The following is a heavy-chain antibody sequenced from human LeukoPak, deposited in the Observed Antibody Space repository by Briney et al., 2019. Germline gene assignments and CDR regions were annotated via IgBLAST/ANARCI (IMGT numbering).Heavy chain of an antibody. D-gene: IGHD4-17*01. Sequence: NPSETLSLTCTVSGVSISSGDYYWSWIRQPPRKGLEWIGYIYYSGSTYYNPSLKSRVTISVDTSKNQFSLKLSSVTAADTAVYYCARVTVTTYYFDYWGQGTLVTVSS. CDR1: GVSISSGDYY. J-gene: IGHJ4*02. CDR3: ARVTVTTYYFDY. CDR2: IYYSGST. V-gene: IGHV4-30-4*01.